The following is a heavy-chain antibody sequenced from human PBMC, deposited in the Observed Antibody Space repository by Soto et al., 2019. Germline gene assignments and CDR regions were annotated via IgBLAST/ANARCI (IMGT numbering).Heavy chain of an antibody. CDR3: ARYCSSTSCSITSFDY. CDR2: IYYSGST. J-gene: IGHJ4*01. CDR1: GGSISSGGYY. D-gene: IGHD2-2*01. Sequence: QVQLQESGPGLVKPSQTLSLTCTVSGGSISSGGYYWSWIRQHPGKGLEWIGYIYYSGSTYYNPSLKSLVTISVNTSKNQFSLKLSSVTAADTAVYYCARYCSSTSCSITSFDYWGQGTLVTVSS. V-gene: IGHV4-31*01.